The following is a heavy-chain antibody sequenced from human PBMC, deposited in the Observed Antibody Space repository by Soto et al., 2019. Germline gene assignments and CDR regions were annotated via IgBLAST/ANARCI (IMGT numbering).Heavy chain of an antibody. J-gene: IGHJ6*02. Sequence: GASVKVSCKASGGTFSSYAISWVRQAPGQGLEWMGGIIPIFGTANYAQKFQGRVTITADESTSTAYMELSSLRSEDTAVYYCARGGYYGSGSYSGYYCYGMDVWGQGTTVTVSS. CDR1: GGTFSSYA. CDR2: IIPIFGTA. CDR3: ARGGYYGSGSYSGYYCYGMDV. D-gene: IGHD3-10*01. V-gene: IGHV1-69*13.